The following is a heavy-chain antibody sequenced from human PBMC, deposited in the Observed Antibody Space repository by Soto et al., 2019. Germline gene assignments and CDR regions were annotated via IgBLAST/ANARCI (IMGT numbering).Heavy chain of an antibody. CDR1: GFTFSSYG. V-gene: IGHV3-33*01. CDR2: IWYDGSNK. J-gene: IGHJ4*02. CDR3: AREDDTMVRGVIGY. D-gene: IGHD3-10*01. Sequence: GGSLRLSCAASGFTFSSYGMHWVRQAPGKGLEWVAVIWYDGSNKYSADSVKGRFTISRDNSKNTLYLQMNSLRAEATAVYYCAREDDTMVRGVIGYWGQGTLVTVSS.